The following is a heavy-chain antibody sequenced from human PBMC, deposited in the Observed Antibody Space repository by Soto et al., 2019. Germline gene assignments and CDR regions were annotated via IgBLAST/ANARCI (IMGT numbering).Heavy chain of an antibody. V-gene: IGHV1-18*01. CDR3: ARGGYYDNSWGKLSHYGLDV. CDR2: ISPYNDYT. D-gene: IGHD3-16*01. J-gene: IGHJ6*02. CDR1: GYTFIRYG. Sequence: QVHLVQSAAEVKKPGASVKVSCKASGYTFIRYGITWVRQAPGQGLEWLGWISPYNDYTIYAQKLQGRVTLTTDTSARTVHMEVRGLKSDVTAVYYCARGGYYDNSWGKLSHYGLDVWGQGTSVTVSS.